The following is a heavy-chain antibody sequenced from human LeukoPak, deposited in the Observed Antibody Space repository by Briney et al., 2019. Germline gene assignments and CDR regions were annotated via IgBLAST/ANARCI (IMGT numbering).Heavy chain of an antibody. V-gene: IGHV1-2*04. D-gene: IGHD1-7*01. J-gene: IGHJ6*02. Sequence: ASVKVSCKASGYTFTGYYMHWVRQAPGQGLEWMGWINPNSGGTNYAQKFQGWVTMTRDTSISKAYMELSRLRSDDTAVYYCARGITGTTYYGMDVWGQGTTVTVSS. CDR3: ARGITGTTYYGMDV. CDR2: INPNSGGT. CDR1: GYTFTGYY.